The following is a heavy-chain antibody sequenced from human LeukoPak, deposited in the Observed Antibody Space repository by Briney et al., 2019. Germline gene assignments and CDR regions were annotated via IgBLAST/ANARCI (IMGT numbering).Heavy chain of an antibody. CDR3: ARDPIFPTFGGVIVIGY. CDR2: INTNTGNP. D-gene: IGHD3-16*02. CDR1: GYTFTSYA. V-gene: IGHV7-4-1*02. J-gene: IGHJ4*02. Sequence: ASVKVSCKASGYTFTSYAMNWVRQAPGQGLEWMGWINTNTGNPTYAQGFTGRFVFSLDTSVSTAYLQISSLKAEDTAVYYCARDPIFPTFGGVIVIGYWGQGTLVTVSS.